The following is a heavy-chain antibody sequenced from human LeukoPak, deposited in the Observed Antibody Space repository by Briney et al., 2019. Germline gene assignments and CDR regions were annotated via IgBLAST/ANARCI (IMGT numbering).Heavy chain of an antibody. V-gene: IGHV3-30-3*01. J-gene: IGHJ4*02. CDR2: ISYDGSKT. CDR1: RFTFSNFA. CDR3: ARDDDGGAYSLDY. Sequence: GGSLRLSCAASRFTFSNFAIHWSARLQARGWSGSVISYDGSKTYYADSVKGRFTISRDNSKNTLYLQMNSLKPEDTAVYYCARDDDGGAYSLDYWGQGTLVTVSS. D-gene: IGHD4/OR15-4a*01.